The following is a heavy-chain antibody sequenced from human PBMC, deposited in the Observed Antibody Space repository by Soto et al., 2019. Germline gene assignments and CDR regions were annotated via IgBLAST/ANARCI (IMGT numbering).Heavy chain of an antibody. V-gene: IGHV2-5*02. J-gene: IGHJ4*02. D-gene: IGHD2-21*02. CDR2: IYWDDDK. Sequence: QITLKESGPTLVKPTQTLTLTCTFSGFSLSTSGVGVGWIRQPPGKALEWLALIYWDDDKRYSPSLKSRLTITKDTSKNQVVLTMTNMDPVDTATYYCAHRRQQYCGGDCYPLPFDYWGQGTLVTVSS. CDR1: GFSLSTSGVG. CDR3: AHRRQQYCGGDCYPLPFDY.